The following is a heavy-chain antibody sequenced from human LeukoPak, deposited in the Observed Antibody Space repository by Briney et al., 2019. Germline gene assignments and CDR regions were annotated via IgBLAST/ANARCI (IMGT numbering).Heavy chain of an antibody. CDR2: ISSSGSTI. CDR1: GFTFSDYY. D-gene: IGHD3-16*02. Sequence: GGSLRLSCAASGFTFSDYYMSWIRQAPGKGLEWVSYISSSGSTIYYADSVKGRFTISRDNAKNSLYLQMNSLRAEDTAVYYCVRSRQSLTTPDYWGQGTLVTVSS. V-gene: IGHV3-11*04. J-gene: IGHJ4*02. CDR3: VRSRQSLTTPDY.